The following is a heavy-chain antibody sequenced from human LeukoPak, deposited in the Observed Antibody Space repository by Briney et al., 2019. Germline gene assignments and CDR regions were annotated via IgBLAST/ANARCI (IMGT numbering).Heavy chain of an antibody. CDR2: IYSGGST. Sequence: GGSLRLSCAASGFTFSSYAMSWVRQAPGKGLEWVSVIYSGGSTYYADSVKGRFTISRDNSKNTLYLQMNSLRAEDTAVYYCARGKRGSGYYYFDYWGQGTLVTVSS. V-gene: IGHV3-66*01. CDR3: ARGKRGSGYYYFDY. D-gene: IGHD3-22*01. CDR1: GFTFSSYA. J-gene: IGHJ4*02.